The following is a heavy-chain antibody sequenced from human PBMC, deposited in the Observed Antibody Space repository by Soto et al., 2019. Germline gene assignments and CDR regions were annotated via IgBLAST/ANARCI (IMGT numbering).Heavy chain of an antibody. CDR3: ARGGKGGWFDP. CDR1: GGSISSYY. D-gene: IGHD2-15*01. J-gene: IGHJ5*02. CDR2: IYYSGST. Sequence: PSETLSLTCTVSGGSISSYYWSWIRQPPGKGLEWIGYIYYSGSTYYNPSLKSRVTISVDTSKNQFSLKLSSVTAADTAVYYCARGGKGGWFDPWGQGTLVTVSS. V-gene: IGHV4-59*08.